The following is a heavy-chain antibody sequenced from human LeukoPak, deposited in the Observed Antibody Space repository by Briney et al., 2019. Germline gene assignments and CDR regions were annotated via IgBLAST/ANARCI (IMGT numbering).Heavy chain of an antibody. CDR3: ARSRGAGSSGVGENFDC. CDR2: INSDGGST. V-gene: IGHV3-74*01. D-gene: IGHD1-26*01. J-gene: IGHJ4*02. Sequence: GGSLTLSCAASGFTFNSYWMHWVRQPPGKGLVWGSRINSDGGSTTYAVSVKGRFTISRDNARNTLYLQMNSLRAEDTAVYYCARSRGAGSSGVGENFDCWGQGTLVTVSS. CDR1: GFTFNSYW.